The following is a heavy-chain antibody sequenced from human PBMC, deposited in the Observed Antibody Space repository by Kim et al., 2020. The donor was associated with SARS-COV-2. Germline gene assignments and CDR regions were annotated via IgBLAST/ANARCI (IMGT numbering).Heavy chain of an antibody. CDR1: GFTFSSYG. Sequence: GGSLRLSCAASGFTFSSYGMHWVRQAPGKGLEWVAVISYDGSNKYYADSVKGRFTISRDNSKNTLYLQMNSLRADDTAVYYCAKSLILLLWFGELSPVDYWGQGTLVTVSS. J-gene: IGHJ4*02. D-gene: IGHD3-10*01. CDR2: ISYDGSNK. CDR3: AKSLILLLWFGELSPVDY. V-gene: IGHV3-30*18.